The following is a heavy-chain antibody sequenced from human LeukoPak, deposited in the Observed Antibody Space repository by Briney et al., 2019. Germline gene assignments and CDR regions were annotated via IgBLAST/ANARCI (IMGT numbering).Heavy chain of an antibody. Sequence: SETLSLTCTVSGGSISSSSYYWGWIRQPPGKGLEWIGSIYYSGSTYYNPSLKSRVTISVDTSKNQFSLKLSSVTAADTAVYYCARGTYYDSYWFDPWGQGTLVTVSS. CDR1: GGSISSSSYY. D-gene: IGHD3-3*01. V-gene: IGHV4-39*07. CDR3: ARGTYYDSYWFDP. CDR2: IYYSGST. J-gene: IGHJ5*02.